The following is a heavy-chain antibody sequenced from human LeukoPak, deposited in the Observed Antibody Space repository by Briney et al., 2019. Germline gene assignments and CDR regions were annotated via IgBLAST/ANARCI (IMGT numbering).Heavy chain of an antibody. CDR1: GFTFSSYG. V-gene: IGHV3-74*01. Sequence: GGSLRLSCAASGFTFSSYGMSWVRQAPGKGLEWVSRIYSEGSRTTYADSVKGRFTISRDNAKNSLYLQMNSLRAEDTAVYYCARDAVAARPFDYWGQGTLVTVSS. CDR3: ARDAVAARPFDY. D-gene: IGHD6-6*01. CDR2: IYSEGSRT. J-gene: IGHJ4*02.